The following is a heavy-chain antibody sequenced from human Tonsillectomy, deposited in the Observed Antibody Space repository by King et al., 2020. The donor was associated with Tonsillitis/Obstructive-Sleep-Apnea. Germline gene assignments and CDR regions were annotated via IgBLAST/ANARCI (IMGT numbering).Heavy chain of an antibody. V-gene: IGHV1-2*02. CDR1: GYTFTGYY. CDR2: INPNSGGT. J-gene: IGHJ6*02. CDR3: AREDSGGYSYYYDGLDI. D-gene: IGHD1-26*01. Sequence: QLVQSGAEVKKPGASVKVSCKASGYTFTGYYMHWVRQAPGQGLEWMGWINPNSGGTNYAQKFQGRVTMTRDTSISTAYMGLSRLRSDDTAVYHCAREDSGGYSYYYDGLDIWGQGTTVTVSS.